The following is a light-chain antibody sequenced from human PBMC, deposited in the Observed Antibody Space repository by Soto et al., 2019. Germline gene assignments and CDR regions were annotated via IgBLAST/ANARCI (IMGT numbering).Light chain of an antibody. CDR2: DAS. V-gene: IGKV3-11*01. CDR1: QSVSSY. CDR3: QQYDRWPHT. J-gene: IGKJ2*01. Sequence: EIVLTQSPATLSLSPGGRATLSCRASQSVSSYFAWYQQKPGQAPRLLIYDASNRATGVPARFSGSGSGTDFTLTISSLQSEDFAVYYCQQYDRWPHTFGQGTKLQIK.